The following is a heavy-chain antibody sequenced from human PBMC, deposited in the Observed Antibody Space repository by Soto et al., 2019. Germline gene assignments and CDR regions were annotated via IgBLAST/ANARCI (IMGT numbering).Heavy chain of an antibody. V-gene: IGHV2-5*02. J-gene: IGHJ4*02. CDR3: ARGFIAVAGYSFDY. D-gene: IGHD6-19*01. CDR1: GFSLSTSRVG. Sequence: QITLKESGPTLVKPTQTLTLTCTFSGFSLSTSRVGVGWIRQPPGKALEWLALIYWDDDKRYSPSLKSRLTITKDTSKNQVVLTMTNMDPVDTATYYCARGFIAVAGYSFDYWGQGTLVTVSS. CDR2: IYWDDDK.